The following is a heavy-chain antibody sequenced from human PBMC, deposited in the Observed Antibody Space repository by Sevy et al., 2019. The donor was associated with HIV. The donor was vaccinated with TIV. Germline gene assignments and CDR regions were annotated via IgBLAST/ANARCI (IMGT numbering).Heavy chain of an antibody. V-gene: IGHV3-7*01. CDR2: INRDGTQK. CDR1: GFTFTTYW. D-gene: IGHD6-13*01. CDR3: AREVKSIAAAGTSVWFDP. J-gene: IGHJ5*02. Sequence: GGSLRLSCAASGFTFTTYWMIWIRQAPGKGLEWVANINRDGTQKYYADSLKDRFTISRDNAENSLYLQMNSLRAEDTAVYYCAREVKSIAAAGTSVWFDPWGQGTLVTVSS.